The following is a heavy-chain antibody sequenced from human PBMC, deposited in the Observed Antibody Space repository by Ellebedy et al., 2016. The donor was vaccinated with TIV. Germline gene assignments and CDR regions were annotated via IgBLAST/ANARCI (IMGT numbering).Heavy chain of an antibody. J-gene: IGHJ2*01. Sequence: SETLSLTCTVSGATISTRSYYWGRIRQPPGKGLEWIGRLYYDGSTSYKSSHKSLVTISVDTSKNQFSLNVSSVIAADTALYYCARRFRSDWYFDLWGRGTLVTVSS. CDR2: LYYDGST. CDR3: ARRFRSDWYFDL. CDR1: GATISTRSYY. V-gene: IGHV4-39*01.